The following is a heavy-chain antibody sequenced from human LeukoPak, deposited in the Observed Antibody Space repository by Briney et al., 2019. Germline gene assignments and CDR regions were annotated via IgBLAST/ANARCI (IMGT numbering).Heavy chain of an antibody. Sequence: SMKVSCKASGGTFSSYAISWVRQAPGQGLEWMGGIIPIFGTANYAQKFQGRVTITTDESTSTAYMELSSLRSEDTAVYYCARGIQLWSGNWFDPWGQGTLVTVSS. V-gene: IGHV1-69*05. CDR2: IIPIFGTA. CDR1: GGTFSSYA. D-gene: IGHD5-18*01. J-gene: IGHJ5*02. CDR3: ARGIQLWSGNWFDP.